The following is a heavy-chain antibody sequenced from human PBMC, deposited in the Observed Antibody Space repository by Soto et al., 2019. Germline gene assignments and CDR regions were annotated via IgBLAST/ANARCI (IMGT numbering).Heavy chain of an antibody. CDR2: ISAYNGKT. Sequence: QVQLVQSGAEVKKTAASVEVSCKASGYTFISYGISWVRQAPGQGLEWMGWISAYNGKTNYAQKFQGRVTTTTDTSTSTASMALRSMRTDDAAVYYCERAEFSSSWLGIFATGGHGVEIDYWGQGTLVTVSS. D-gene: IGHD6-13*01. CDR1: GYTFISYG. J-gene: IGHJ4*02. V-gene: IGHV1-18*01. CDR3: ERAEFSSSWLGIFATGGHGVEIDY.